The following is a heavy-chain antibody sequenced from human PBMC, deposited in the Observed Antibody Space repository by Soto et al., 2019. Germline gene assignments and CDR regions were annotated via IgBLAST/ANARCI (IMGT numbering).Heavy chain of an antibody. CDR3: AKIAARYLADY. J-gene: IGHJ4*02. CDR1: GFTFGSYA. V-gene: IGHV3-23*01. Sequence: SGXSLRLSCAASGFTFGSYAMSWVRQAPGKWLEWVSRXSGSAXRTYYEHSVKXXFTISRDXXKNKMYLQLNSLRPEDTPVYYCAKIAARYLADYWGQGTLVTVSS. D-gene: IGHD6-6*01. CDR2: XSGSAXRT.